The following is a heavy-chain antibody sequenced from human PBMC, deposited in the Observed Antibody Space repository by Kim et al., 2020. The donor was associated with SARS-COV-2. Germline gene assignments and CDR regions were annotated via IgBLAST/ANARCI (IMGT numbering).Heavy chain of an antibody. CDR2: TSSGGSTI. CDR3: ARGNNEKGSGYRRYFDL. V-gene: IGHV3-48*03. CDR1: GFIFSGYE. Sequence: GGSLRLSCTASGFIFSGYEINWVRQAPGKGLEWVSYTSSGGSTIYYADSVKGRFTISRDNAKNSLYLQMNSQRVEDTAVYYCARGNNEKGSGYRRYFDLWGRGTLVTVSS. D-gene: IGHD5-12*01. J-gene: IGHJ2*01.